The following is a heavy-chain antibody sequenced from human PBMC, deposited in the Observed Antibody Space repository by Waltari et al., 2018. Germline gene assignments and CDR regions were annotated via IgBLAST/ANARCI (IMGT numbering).Heavy chain of an antibody. Sequence: QVQLVQSGAEVKKPGASVKVSCKASGYTFTSYAMHWVRQAPGHRLEWMGWINAGNGNTKYSQKFQGRVTITRDTSASTAYMELSSLRSEDTAVYYCARRYSSGWYLKEYYYYGMDVWGQGTTVTVSS. CDR3: ARRYSSGWYLKEYYYYGMDV. CDR1: GYTFTSYA. CDR2: INAGNGNT. D-gene: IGHD6-19*01. J-gene: IGHJ6*02. V-gene: IGHV1-3*01.